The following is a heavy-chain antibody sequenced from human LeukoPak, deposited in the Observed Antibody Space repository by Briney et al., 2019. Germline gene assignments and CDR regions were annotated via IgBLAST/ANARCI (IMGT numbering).Heavy chain of an antibody. V-gene: IGHV4-59*01. CDR1: GDSISSSW. Sequence: PSETLSLTCTVSGDSISSSWWAWIRQPPGKGLEWIGYIYYSGTPTSYNPSLKSRATISIDTSRNQYSLKLSSVTAADTAVYYCARDSRGGGPDFDYWGQGTLVTVSS. J-gene: IGHJ4*02. CDR2: IYYSGTPT. D-gene: IGHD3-16*01. CDR3: ARDSRGGGPDFDY.